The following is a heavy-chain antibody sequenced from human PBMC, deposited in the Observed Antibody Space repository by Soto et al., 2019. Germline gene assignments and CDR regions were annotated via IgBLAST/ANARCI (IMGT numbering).Heavy chain of an antibody. CDR1: GFTFDKVW. CDR2: IKSKTDGGTT. CDR3: TTGRDDLLS. D-gene: IGHD2-15*01. J-gene: IGHJ4*02. V-gene: IGHV3-15*07. Sequence: EVQLVESGGGLVKPGGSLRLSCAVSGFTFDKVWMNWVRQAPGKGLEGVGRIKSKTDGGTTDYAAHVKGRFTISGDDSKIMLYLKIDSLNTEDTGMYFWTTGRDDLLSWGQGTLVTVSS.